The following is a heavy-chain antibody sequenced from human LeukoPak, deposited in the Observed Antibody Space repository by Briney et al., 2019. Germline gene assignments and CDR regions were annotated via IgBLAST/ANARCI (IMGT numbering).Heavy chain of an antibody. D-gene: IGHD5-12*01. J-gene: IGHJ4*02. V-gene: IGHV3-48*03. CDR3: ARERGYSGYDYFIDSPSDY. CDR1: GFTFSSYE. Sequence: TGGSLRLSCAASGFTFSSYEMNWVRQAPGKGLEWVSYISSSGSTIYNADSVKGRFTISRDNAKNSLYLQMSSLRAEDTAVYYCARERGYSGYDYFIDSPSDYWGQGTLVTVSS. CDR2: ISSSGSTI.